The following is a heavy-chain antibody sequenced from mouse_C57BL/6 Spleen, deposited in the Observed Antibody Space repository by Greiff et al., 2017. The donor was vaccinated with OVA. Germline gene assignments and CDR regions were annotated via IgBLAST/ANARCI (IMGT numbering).Heavy chain of an antibody. CDR3: ARSSVVRYFDV. V-gene: IGHV1-61*01. D-gene: IGHD1-1*01. Sequence: VKLQQPGAELVRPGSSVKLSCKASGYTFTSYWMDWVKQRPGQGLEWIGNIYPSDSETHYNQKFKDKATLTVDKSSSTAYMQLSSLTSEDSAVYYCARSSVVRYFDVWGTGTTVTVSS. CDR1: GYTFTSYW. CDR2: IYPSDSET. J-gene: IGHJ1*03.